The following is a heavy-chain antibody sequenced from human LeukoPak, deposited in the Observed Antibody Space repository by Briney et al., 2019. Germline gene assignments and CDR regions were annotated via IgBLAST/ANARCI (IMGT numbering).Heavy chain of an antibody. V-gene: IGHV4-34*01. Sequence: SETLSLTCAVYGGSFSGYYWSWIRQPPGKGLEWIGEINHSGSTNYNPSLKSRVTISVDTSKNRFSLKLSSVTAADTAVYYCARGQWGGLFDYWGQGTLVTVSS. CDR3: ARGQWGGLFDY. J-gene: IGHJ4*02. CDR1: GGSFSGYY. CDR2: INHSGST. D-gene: IGHD2-21*02.